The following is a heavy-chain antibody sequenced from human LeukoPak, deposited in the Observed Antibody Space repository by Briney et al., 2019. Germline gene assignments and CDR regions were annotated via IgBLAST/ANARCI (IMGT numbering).Heavy chain of an antibody. Sequence: PGGSLRLSCTVSGFTFTDYYMSWVRQAPGKGLEWVSYISSSGSTIYYADSVKGRFTISRDNAKNSLYLQMNSLRAEDTAVYYCARDLSPDGAAAGTGPFDYWGQGTLVTVSS. D-gene: IGHD6-13*01. CDR3: ARDLSPDGAAAGTGPFDY. CDR1: GFTFTDYY. J-gene: IGHJ4*02. V-gene: IGHV3-11*01. CDR2: ISSSGSTI.